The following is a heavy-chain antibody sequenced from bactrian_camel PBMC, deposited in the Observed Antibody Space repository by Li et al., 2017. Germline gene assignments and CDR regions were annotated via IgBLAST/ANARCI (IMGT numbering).Heavy chain of an antibody. CDR1: GLTASNTY. V-gene: IGHV3S40*01. J-gene: IGHJ6*01. D-gene: IGHD1*01. Sequence: ESGGGSVQAGYSLRLSCAASGLTASNTYMAWFRQAPGREREGVSCIDLRYGYTSYADSMKGRFTISQDNGKMLYLQMGRLEVEDTARYYCAYDETVGRGVYCVSYLAEFGTSGQGTQVTVS. CDR3: AYDETVGRGVYCVSYLAEFGT. CDR2: IDLRYGYT.